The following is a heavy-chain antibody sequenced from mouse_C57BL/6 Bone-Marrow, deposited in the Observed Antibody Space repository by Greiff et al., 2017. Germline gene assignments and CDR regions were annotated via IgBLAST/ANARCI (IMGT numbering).Heavy chain of an antibody. CDR2: IYPGSGST. D-gene: IGHD2-10*01. CDR3: ARPYYGNYWDFDV. J-gene: IGHJ1*03. CDR1: GYTFTSYW. Sequence: QVQLQQPGAELVKPGASVKMSCKASGYTFTSYWITWVKQRPGQGLEWIGDIYPGSGSTNYNEKFKSKATLTVDTSSSTAYMQLSSLTSEDAAVYYCARPYYGNYWDFDVWGTGTTVTVSS. V-gene: IGHV1-55*01.